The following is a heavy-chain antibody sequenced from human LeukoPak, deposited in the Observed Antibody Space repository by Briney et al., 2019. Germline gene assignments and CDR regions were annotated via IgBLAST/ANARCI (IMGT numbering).Heavy chain of an antibody. J-gene: IGHJ4*02. Sequence: PGGSLRLSCAASGFTFSSYSMYWVRQAPGKGLEWVACISNDGSNEYYADSVKGRFTISRDNSDNTLFLQMNSLRGEDTAVYYCARDLGGGGYYNRPLDHWGQGTLVTVSS. D-gene: IGHD4-17*01. CDR1: GFTFSSYS. CDR2: ISNDGSNE. CDR3: ARDLGGGGYYNRPLDH. V-gene: IGHV3-30-3*01.